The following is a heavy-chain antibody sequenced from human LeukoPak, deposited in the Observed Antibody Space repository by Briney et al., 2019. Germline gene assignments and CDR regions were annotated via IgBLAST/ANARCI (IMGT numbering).Heavy chain of an antibody. CDR2: IYTSGST. D-gene: IGHD3-22*01. Sequence: PSETLSLTCTVSGGSISSYYWSWIRQPAGKGLEWIGRIYTSGSTNYNPSLKSRVTMSVDTSKNQFSLKLSSVTAADTAVYYCARGVPYYYDSSGYYLGYYYYMDVWGKGTTVTVSS. V-gene: IGHV4-4*07. CDR1: GGSISSYY. CDR3: ARGVPYYYDSSGYYLGYYYYMDV. J-gene: IGHJ6*03.